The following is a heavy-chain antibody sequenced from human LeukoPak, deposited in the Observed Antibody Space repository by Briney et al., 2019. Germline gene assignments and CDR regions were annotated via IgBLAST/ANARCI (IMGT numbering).Heavy chain of an antibody. CDR3: ARVNYGDYEGTFDY. J-gene: IGHJ4*02. Sequence: GGSLRLSCAASGFTFSSYAMHWVRQAPGKGLEWVAVISYDGSNKYYADSVKGRFTISRDNSKNTLYLQMNSLRAEDTAVYYCARVNYGDYEGTFDYWGQGTLDTVSS. CDR1: GFTFSSYA. V-gene: IGHV3-30-3*01. D-gene: IGHD4-17*01. CDR2: ISYDGSNK.